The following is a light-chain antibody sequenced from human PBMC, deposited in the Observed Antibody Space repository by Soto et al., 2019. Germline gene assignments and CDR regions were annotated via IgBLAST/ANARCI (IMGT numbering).Light chain of an antibody. CDR1: QGIGDT. J-gene: IGKJ4*01. CDR2: DTS. Sequence: TQSPSSLSASVGDRVTITCRASQGIGDTLAWYQHKPGQTPRLLIYDTSTRATGVPTRFSGSRSGAEFTITINSLQSEDFAVYHCQPYNKWPHTVGGGT. V-gene: IGKV3-15*01. CDR3: QPYNKWPHT.